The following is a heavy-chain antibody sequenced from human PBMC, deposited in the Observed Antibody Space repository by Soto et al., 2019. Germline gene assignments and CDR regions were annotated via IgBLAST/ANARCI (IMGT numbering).Heavy chain of an antibody. J-gene: IGHJ2*01. Sequence: LRLSCAACGFTFSSYDMHWVRQATGKGLERVSAIGTAGDTYYPGSVKGRFTISRENAKNSLYLQMNSLRAGDTAVYYCARDPEYSSGWSLRYFDLWGRGTLVTVSS. V-gene: IGHV3-13*01. CDR1: GFTFSSYD. CDR3: ARDPEYSSGWSLRYFDL. CDR2: IGTAGDT. D-gene: IGHD6-19*01.